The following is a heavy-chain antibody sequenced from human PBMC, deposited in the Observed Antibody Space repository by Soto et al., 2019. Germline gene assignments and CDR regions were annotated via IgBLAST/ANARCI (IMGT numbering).Heavy chain of an antibody. CDR1: GFTFSSYW. CDR3: AREGDSGPSFVYYFDY. D-gene: IGHD1-26*01. J-gene: IGHJ4*02. CDR2: INSDGSST. Sequence: EVQLVESGGGLVQPGGSLRLSCAASGFTFSSYWMHWVRQAPGKGLVWVSRINSDGSSTSYADSVKGRFTISRDNAKNTLYLQMNSLRAEDTAVYYCAREGDSGPSFVYYFDYWGQGTLVTVSS. V-gene: IGHV3-74*01.